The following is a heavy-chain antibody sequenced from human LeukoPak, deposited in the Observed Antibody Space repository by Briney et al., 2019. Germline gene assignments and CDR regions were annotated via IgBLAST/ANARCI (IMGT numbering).Heavy chain of an antibody. CDR1: GFSFRTYA. D-gene: IGHD3-10*01. J-gene: IGHJ2*01. Sequence: GGSLRLSCAASGFSFRTYAMSWFRQAPGRGLEWVSSIGGSGESTYYADSVKGRFTISRDNSKNTLYLQMNSLRAEDTAVYYCASSMVRGVIGYWYFDLWGRGTLVTVSS. CDR3: ASSMVRGVIGYWYFDL. V-gene: IGHV3-23*01. CDR2: IGGSGEST.